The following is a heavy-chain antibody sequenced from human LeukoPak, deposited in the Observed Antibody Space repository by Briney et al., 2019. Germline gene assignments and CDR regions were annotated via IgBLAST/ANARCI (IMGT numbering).Heavy chain of an antibody. CDR1: GGSISSYY. V-gene: IGHV4-59*01. CDR3: ARGICTFYGFGELLDY. CDR2: IYYSGST. D-gene: IGHD3-10*01. J-gene: IGHJ4*02. Sequence: SETLSLTCTVSGGSISSYYWSWIRQPPGKGLEWIGYIYYSGSTNYNPSLKSRVTISVDTSKNQFSLKLSSVTAADTAVYYCARGICTFYGFGELLDYWGQGTLVTVSS.